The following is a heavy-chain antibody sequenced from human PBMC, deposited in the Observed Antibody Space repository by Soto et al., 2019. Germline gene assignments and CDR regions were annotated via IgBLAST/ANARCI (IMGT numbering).Heavy chain of an antibody. D-gene: IGHD6-25*01. V-gene: IGHV3-66*01. CDR2: IYSGGTT. CDR3: ARDRSDWFKGWFDP. CDR1: GFTVSSNY. J-gene: IGHJ5*02. Sequence: EVQLVESGGGLVQPGGSLRLSCAASGFTVSSNYMSWVRQAPGRGLEWVSAIYSGGTTYYADSVKGRLTISRDRSKNTLYLQMNSLSAEDTAVYYCARDRSDWFKGWFDPWGQGILVTVSS.